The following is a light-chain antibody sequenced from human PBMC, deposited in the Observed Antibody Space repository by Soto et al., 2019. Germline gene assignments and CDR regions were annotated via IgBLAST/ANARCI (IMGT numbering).Light chain of an antibody. CDR3: CSHAGSSTWV. Sequence: QSALTQPASVSGSPGQSMTISCTGTSSDVGSYNLVSWYQQHPGKAPKLMIYEVSKRPSGVSNRFSGSKAGNTASLTISGLQAEDDADYYCCSHAGSSTWVSGGGTKLTVL. CDR2: EVS. CDR1: SSDVGSYNL. V-gene: IGLV2-23*02. J-gene: IGLJ3*02.